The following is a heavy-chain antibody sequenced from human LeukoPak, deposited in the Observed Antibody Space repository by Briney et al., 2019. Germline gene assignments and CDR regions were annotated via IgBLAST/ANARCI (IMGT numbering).Heavy chain of an antibody. J-gene: IGHJ4*02. V-gene: IGHV3-30*03. CDR2: ISYDGSNK. CDR1: GFTFSSYG. D-gene: IGHD6-13*01. Sequence: QTGGSLRLSCAASGFTFSSYGMHWVRQAPGKGLEWVAVISYDGSNKYYADSVKGRFTISRDNAKNSLYLQMNSLRAEDTAVYYCARDAVAAAGKDYWGQGTLVTVSS. CDR3: ARDAVAAAGKDY.